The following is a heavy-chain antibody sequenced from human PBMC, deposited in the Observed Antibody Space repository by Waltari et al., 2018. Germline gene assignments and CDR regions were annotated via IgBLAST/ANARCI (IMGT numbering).Heavy chain of an antibody. V-gene: IGHV3-30*18. CDR3: AKDSGGDYGVDV. J-gene: IGHJ6*02. CDR2: ISYDESNK. CDR1: GFPTSA. Sequence: QVQLVESGGGVVQPGTSLRLSCIASGFPTSAMHWVRQAPGKGLEWVALISYDESNKYYADSVKGRFTISRDNSKNTLYLQMNSLRAEDTAVYYCAKDSGGDYGVDVWGQGTTVTVSS. D-gene: IGHD3-16*01.